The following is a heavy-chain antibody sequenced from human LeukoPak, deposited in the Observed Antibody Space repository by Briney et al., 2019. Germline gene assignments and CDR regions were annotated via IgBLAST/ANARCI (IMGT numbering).Heavy chain of an antibody. CDR3: ARGGYNSDWSRIDY. J-gene: IGHJ4*02. Sequence: GGSLRLSCAASGFTFSSYAMPWVRQAPGKGLEWVALISYDGSKNNYADSVKGRFTISRDNSNNTLYLQMNSLRAEDTAVYYCARGGYNSDWSRIDYWGQGTLVTVSS. D-gene: IGHD6-19*01. V-gene: IGHV3-30*04. CDR1: GFTFSSYA. CDR2: ISYDGSKN.